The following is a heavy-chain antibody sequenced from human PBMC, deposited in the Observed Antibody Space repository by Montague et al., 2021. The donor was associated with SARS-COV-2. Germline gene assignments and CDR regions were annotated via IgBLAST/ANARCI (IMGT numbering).Heavy chain of an antibody. CDR3: ARLHFDDPYYYGSGNLQLFDY. CDR2: ISYDGSNK. J-gene: IGHJ4*02. Sequence: SLRLSCAAPGFTFSSYAMHWVRQAPGKGLEWVAVISYDGSNKYYADSVKGRFTISRDNSKNTLYLQMNSLRAEDTAVYYCARLHFDDPYYYGSGNLQLFDYWGQGTLVTVSS. V-gene: IGHV3-30-3*01. CDR1: GFTFSSYA. D-gene: IGHD3-10*01.